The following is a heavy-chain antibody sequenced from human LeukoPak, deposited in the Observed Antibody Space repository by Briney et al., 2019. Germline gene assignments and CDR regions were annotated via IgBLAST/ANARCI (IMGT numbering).Heavy chain of an antibody. V-gene: IGHV4-39*01. CDR3: ARHELGYSSSPDAFDV. J-gene: IGHJ3*01. CDR2: IYYTGST. CDR1: GGSISSSSYY. Sequence: NTSETLSLTCTVSGGSISSSSYYWGWIRQPPGKGLEWIGSIYYTGSTYYNPSLKSRVTISVDTSKNQFSLKLSSVIAADTAVYYCARHELGYSSSPDAFDVWGQGTMVTVSS. D-gene: IGHD6-13*01.